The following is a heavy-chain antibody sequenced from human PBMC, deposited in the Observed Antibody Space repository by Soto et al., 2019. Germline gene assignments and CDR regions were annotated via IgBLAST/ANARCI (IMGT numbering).Heavy chain of an antibody. D-gene: IGHD2-2*01. J-gene: IGHJ4*02. CDR2: IYYDGDNE. Sequence: QVQLVESGGGVFQPGRSLRLSCAASGFTFSNYAMHWVGQAPGKGRGCLAIIYYDGDNEYYADSVRGRFTISRDNSKNTLYLQTNNLRHEDTAVYYCAKDGGPVYCNSPGCSAKHFDYWGQGTLVTVSS. CDR3: AKDGGPVYCNSPGCSAKHFDY. CDR1: GFTFSNYA. V-gene: IGHV3-30*18.